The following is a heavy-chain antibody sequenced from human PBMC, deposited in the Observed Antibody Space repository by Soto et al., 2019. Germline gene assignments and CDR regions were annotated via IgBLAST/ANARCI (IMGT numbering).Heavy chain of an antibody. J-gene: IGHJ5*02. CDR1: GFTFDDYA. V-gene: IGHV3-9*01. CDR3: AKDSDYDILTGSYRPGWFDP. D-gene: IGHD3-9*01. CDR2: ISWNSGSI. Sequence: PGGSLRLSCAASGFTFDDYAMHWVRQAPGKGLEWVSGISWNSGSIGYADSVKGRFTISGDNAKNSLYLQMNSLRAEDTALYYCAKDSDYDILTGSYRPGWFDPWGQGTLVTVSS.